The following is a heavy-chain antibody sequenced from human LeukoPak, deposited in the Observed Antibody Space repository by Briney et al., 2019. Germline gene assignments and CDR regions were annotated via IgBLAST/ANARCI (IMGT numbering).Heavy chain of an antibody. CDR1: GFTFSTYW. D-gene: IGHD3-10*01. J-gene: IGHJ5*02. V-gene: IGHV3-74*01. Sequence: GGSLRLSCAASGFTFSTYWMHWVRQAPGKGLVWVSRINSDASSTSYADSVRGRFTISRDNAKNTLYLQMDSLRAEDTAVYYCARDYGPYYYGSGSYGVDHWSQGTLVTVSS. CDR3: ARDYGPYYYGSGSYGVDH. CDR2: INSDASST.